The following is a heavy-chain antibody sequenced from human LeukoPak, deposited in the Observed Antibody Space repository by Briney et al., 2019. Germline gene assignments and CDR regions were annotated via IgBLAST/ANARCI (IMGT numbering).Heavy chain of an antibody. V-gene: IGHV3-30*04. Sequence: GGSLRLSCAASGFTFSSYAMHWVRQAPGKGLEWVAVISYDGSNKYYADSVKGRFTISRDNSKNTLYLQMNSLRAADTAVYYCAREFGDSSGSWYFDLWGRGTLVTVSS. D-gene: IGHD6-19*01. J-gene: IGHJ2*01. CDR1: GFTFSSYA. CDR2: ISYDGSNK. CDR3: AREFGDSSGSWYFDL.